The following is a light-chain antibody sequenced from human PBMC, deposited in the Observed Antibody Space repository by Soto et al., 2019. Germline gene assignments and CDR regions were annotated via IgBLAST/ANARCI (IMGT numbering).Light chain of an antibody. CDR2: KAS. CDR3: QQSKTYSYT. Sequence: DIQMTQSPSTLSASIGDRVTITCRASQTITSSLAWYQQKPGTAPKLLIYKASLLESGVPSRFSGSGSGTEFPLTITNLQADDFATYYCQQSKTYSYTFGQGTKLEIK. CDR1: QTITSS. V-gene: IGKV1-5*03. J-gene: IGKJ2*01.